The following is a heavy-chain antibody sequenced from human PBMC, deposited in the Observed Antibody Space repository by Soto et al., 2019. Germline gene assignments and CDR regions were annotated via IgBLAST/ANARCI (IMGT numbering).Heavy chain of an antibody. J-gene: IGHJ6*02. CDR2: IRSKTYGGTT. Sequence: GGSLRLSCTASGFIFGDYAMTWFRQAPGKGPEWVGFIRSKTYGGTTEYAASVKGRFTISRDDSKSVAYLQINSLKTEDTAVNYCTRVAYSTYYSYYGMDVWGQGTTVTVSS. V-gene: IGHV3-49*03. D-gene: IGHD5-12*01. CDR1: GFIFGDYA. CDR3: TRVAYSTYYSYYGMDV.